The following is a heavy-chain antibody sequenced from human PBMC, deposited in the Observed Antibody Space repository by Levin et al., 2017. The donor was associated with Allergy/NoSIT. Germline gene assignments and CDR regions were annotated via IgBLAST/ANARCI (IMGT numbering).Heavy chain of an antibody. Sequence: SETLSLTCTVSDGSMSDYYWSWIRQPPRRGLEWIGYIYYSGTTNYNPSLKSRVTISLDTSKNQFSLNLRSVTAADTAVYYCARGEVWSPRRFDPWGQGTLVTVSS. CDR3: ARGEVWSPRRFDP. J-gene: IGHJ5*02. D-gene: IGHD2-21*01. CDR1: DGSMSDYY. CDR2: IYYSGTT. V-gene: IGHV4-59*01.